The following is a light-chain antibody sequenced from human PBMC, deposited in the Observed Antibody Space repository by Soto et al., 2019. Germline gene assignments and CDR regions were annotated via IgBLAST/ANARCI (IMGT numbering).Light chain of an antibody. J-gene: IGKJ2*01. CDR1: QSVSSSY. CDR3: HQYGSSPPMYT. CDR2: GAS. V-gene: IGKV3-20*01. Sequence: EIVLTQSPGTLSLSPGERSTLSCRASQSVSSSYLAWYQRKPGQAPRLLIYGASNRATGIPDRFSGSGSGTDFTLTISRLEPEDFSVYYCHQYGSSPPMYTFGQGTKLEIK.